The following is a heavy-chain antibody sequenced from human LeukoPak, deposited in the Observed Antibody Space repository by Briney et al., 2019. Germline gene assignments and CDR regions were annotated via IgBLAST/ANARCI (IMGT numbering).Heavy chain of an antibody. V-gene: IGHV4-4*07. J-gene: IGHJ4*02. CDR1: GGSISAYY. Sequence: KSSETLSLTCTVSGGSISAYYWSWIRQPAGKGPEWIGRIYTGGTIYNPSLQGRVAISVDKSKNQISLRLNSVTAADTAIYYCVRDLDYWGQGTLVTVSS. CDR2: IYTGGT. CDR3: VRDLDY.